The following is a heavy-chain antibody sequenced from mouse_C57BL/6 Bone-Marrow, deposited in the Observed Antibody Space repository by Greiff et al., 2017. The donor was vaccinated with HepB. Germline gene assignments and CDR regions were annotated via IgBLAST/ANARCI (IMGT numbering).Heavy chain of an antibody. D-gene: IGHD2-4*01. CDR3: AISYDDDDGYAMDY. J-gene: IGHJ4*01. V-gene: IGHV1-50*01. CDR1: GYTFTSYW. CDR2: IDPSDSYT. Sequence: QVQLQQPGAELVKPGASVKLSCKASGYTFTSYWMQWVKQRPGQGLEWIGEIDPSDSYTNYNQKFKGKATLTVDTSSSTAYMQLSSLTSEDSAVYYCAISYDDDDGYAMDYWGQGTSVTVSS.